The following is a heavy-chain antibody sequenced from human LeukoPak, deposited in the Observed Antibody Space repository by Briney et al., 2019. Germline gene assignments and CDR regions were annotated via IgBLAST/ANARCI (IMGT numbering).Heavy chain of an antibody. CDR2: IYYSGST. D-gene: IGHD6-13*01. J-gene: IGHJ4*02. CDR3: ARGGLAAAPFDY. Sequence: SSETLSLTCTVSGGSISSNSYYWGWIRQPPGKGLEWIGYIYYSGSTNYNPSLKSRVTISVDTSKNQFSLKLSSVTAADTAVYYCARGGLAAAPFDYWGQGTLVTVSS. V-gene: IGHV4-61*05. CDR1: GGSISSNSYY.